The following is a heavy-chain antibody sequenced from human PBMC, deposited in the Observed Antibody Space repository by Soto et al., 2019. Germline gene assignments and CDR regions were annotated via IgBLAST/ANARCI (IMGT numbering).Heavy chain of an antibody. D-gene: IGHD3-10*01. J-gene: IGHJ5*02. Sequence: SETLSLTCTVSGGSISSGGYYWTWIRQHPGKGLEWIAYIYHSGYTFYNPSLKSRVTMSVDTSKNQFSLKLRSVTAADTAVYYCAREPISTPRGVTQVDPWGQGTQVTVSS. CDR2: IYHSGYT. V-gene: IGHV4-31*03. CDR1: GGSISSGGYY. CDR3: AREPISTPRGVTQVDP.